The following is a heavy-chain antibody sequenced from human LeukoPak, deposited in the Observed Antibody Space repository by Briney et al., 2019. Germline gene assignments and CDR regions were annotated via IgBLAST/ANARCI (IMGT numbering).Heavy chain of an antibody. CDR3: ATVSYDSSGYYFNYYYGMDV. Sequence: GASVKVSCKVSGYILTELSMHWVRQAPGKGLEWMGGFDPEDGETIYAQKFQGRVTMTEDTSTDTAYMELSSLRSEDTAVYYCATVSYDSSGYYFNYYYGMDVWGQGTTVTVSS. CDR1: GYILTELS. J-gene: IGHJ6*02. D-gene: IGHD3-22*01. CDR2: FDPEDGET. V-gene: IGHV1-24*01.